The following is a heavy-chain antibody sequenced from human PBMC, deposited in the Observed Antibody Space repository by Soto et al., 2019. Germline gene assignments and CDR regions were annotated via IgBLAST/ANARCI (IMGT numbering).Heavy chain of an antibody. J-gene: IGHJ4*02. Sequence: HPGGSLRLSCSASGFTFSIYAMHWVRQAPGKGLEYVSSISTNGGSTHYADSVKGRFTISRDNSKNTQYLQMGSLRADDTAVYYCVKGEYYYDSSGYYPFDYWGPGTLVTVSS. D-gene: IGHD3-22*01. CDR3: VKGEYYYDSSGYYPFDY. CDR1: GFTFSIYA. CDR2: ISTNGGST. V-gene: IGHV3-64D*06.